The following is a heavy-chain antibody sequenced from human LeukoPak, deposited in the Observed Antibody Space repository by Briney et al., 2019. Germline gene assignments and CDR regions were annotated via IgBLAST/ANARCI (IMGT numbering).Heavy chain of an antibody. V-gene: IGHV4-59*01. CDR1: GGSISSYY. Sequence: SETLSLTCTVSGGSISSYYWSWIRQPPGKGLEWIGYIYYSGSTNYNPSLKSRVTISVDTSKNQFSLKLSSVTAADTAVYYCARDRVVVVAATGGYYYYGMDVWGQGTTVTVSS. D-gene: IGHD2-15*01. CDR2: IYYSGST. J-gene: IGHJ6*02. CDR3: ARDRVVVVAATGGYYYYGMDV.